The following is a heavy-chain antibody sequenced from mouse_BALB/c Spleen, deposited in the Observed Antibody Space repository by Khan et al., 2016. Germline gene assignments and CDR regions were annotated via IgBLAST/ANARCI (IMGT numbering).Heavy chain of an antibody. J-gene: IGHJ1*01. D-gene: IGHD1-1*02. CDR1: GFTFSDYY. Sequence: EVELVESGGGLVKPGGSLKLSCAASGFTFSDYYMYWVRPTPEKRLEWVATISDGGAYTYYPDSVKGRFTISRDNAKNNLYLQMSSLKSEDTAMYYCARTYGNYGYFDVWGAGTTVTVSS. CDR2: ISDGGAYT. CDR3: ARTYGNYGYFDV. V-gene: IGHV5-4*02.